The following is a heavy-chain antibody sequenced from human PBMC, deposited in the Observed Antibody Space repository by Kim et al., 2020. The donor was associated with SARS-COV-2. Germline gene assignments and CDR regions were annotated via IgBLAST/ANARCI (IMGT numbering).Heavy chain of an antibody. Sequence: SETLSLTCTVSGCSISSSSYYWGWLRQPPGKGLVWIGSIYYSGSTYYNPFLKSRVTISVDTAKNQFSLKLSSVTAADTAEYYCARGARGYSGDDSGNWFGHWGQGTLVTVSS. V-gene: IGHV4-39*07. D-gene: IGHD5-12*01. CDR2: IYYSGST. J-gene: IGHJ5*02. CDR3: ARGARGYSGDDSGNWFGH. CDR1: GCSISSSSYY.